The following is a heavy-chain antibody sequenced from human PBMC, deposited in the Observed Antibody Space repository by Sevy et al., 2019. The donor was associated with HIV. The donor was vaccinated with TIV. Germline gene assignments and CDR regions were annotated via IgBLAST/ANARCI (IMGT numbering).Heavy chain of an antibody. CDR2: ISYDGSNK. Sequence: GGSLRLSCAASGFTFSSYAMHWVRQAPGKGLEWVAVISYDGSNKYYADSVKGRFTISRDNSTNTLYLQMNSLRAEDTAVYYCARDFLGYGYSGYGQGPYAFDIWGQGTMVTVSS. J-gene: IGHJ3*02. V-gene: IGHV3-30-3*01. D-gene: IGHD5-12*01. CDR1: GFTFSSYA. CDR3: ARDFLGYGYSGYGQGPYAFDI.